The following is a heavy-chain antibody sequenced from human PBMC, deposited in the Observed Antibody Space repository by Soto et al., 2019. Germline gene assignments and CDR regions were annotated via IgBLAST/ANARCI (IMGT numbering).Heavy chain of an antibody. CDR1: GFTFSSYA. CDR3: ARDSSIFGVVIFLTPFDY. D-gene: IGHD3-3*01. J-gene: IGHJ4*02. V-gene: IGHV3-30-3*01. CDR2: ISYDGSNK. Sequence: PGGSLRLSCAASGFTFSSYAMHWVRQAPGKGLEWVAVISYDGSNKYYADSVKGRFTISRDNSKNTLYLQMNSLRAEDTAVYYCARDSSIFGVVIFLTPFDYWGQGTLVTVSS.